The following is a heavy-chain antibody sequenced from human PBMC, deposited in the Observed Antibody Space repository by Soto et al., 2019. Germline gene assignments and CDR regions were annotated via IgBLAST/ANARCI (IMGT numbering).Heavy chain of an antibody. CDR2: IYWDDDK. Sequence: SGPTLVNPTQTLTLTCTFSGFSLSPSGVGVGWIRQPPGKALEWLALIYWDDDKRYSPSLRSRLTINKDTSKNQVVLTMTNMDPVDTATYYCIQSRCGGDCLQSYASHYYYGMDVWGQGTTVTVSS. V-gene: IGHV2-5*02. CDR3: IQSRCGGDCLQSYASHYYYGMDV. J-gene: IGHJ6*02. D-gene: IGHD2-21*02. CDR1: GFSLSPSGVG.